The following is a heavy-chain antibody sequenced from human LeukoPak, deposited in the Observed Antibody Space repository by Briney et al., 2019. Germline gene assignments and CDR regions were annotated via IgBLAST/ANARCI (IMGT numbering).Heavy chain of an antibody. CDR3: ARISSGYDWEPDF. CDR2: IKEDGSEK. D-gene: IGHD5-12*01. J-gene: IGHJ4*02. CDR1: GFVFSNYY. Sequence: GGSLRLSCEASGFVFSNYYMSWVRQAPGKGLEWVANIKEDGSEKYYVDSVKGRFTISRDNAKNSLYLQMSSLRAEDTAVYYCARISSGYDWEPDFWGQGTLATVSS. V-gene: IGHV3-7*01.